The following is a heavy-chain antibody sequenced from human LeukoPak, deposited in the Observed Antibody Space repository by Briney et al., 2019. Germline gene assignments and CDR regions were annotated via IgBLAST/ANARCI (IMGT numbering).Heavy chain of an antibody. CDR3: ARTDYDFWSGYRGHNWFDP. J-gene: IGHJ5*02. V-gene: IGHV1-2*02. Sequence: ASVKVSCRASGYTFTGYYMHWVRQAPGQGLEWMGWINPNSGGTNYAQKFQGRVTMTRDTSISTAYMELSRLRSDDTAVYYCARTDYDFWSGYRGHNWFDPWGQGTPVTVSS. CDR1: GYTFTGYY. CDR2: INPNSGGT. D-gene: IGHD3-3*01.